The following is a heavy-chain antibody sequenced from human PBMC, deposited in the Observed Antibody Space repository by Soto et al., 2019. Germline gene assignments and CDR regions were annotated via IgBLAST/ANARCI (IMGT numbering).Heavy chain of an antibody. Sequence: QLQLQESGPGLLKPSETLSLTCNVSGGSISSSGFYWGWIRQSPGKGLEWVGCIYWSGSSGSTYYPPSLKRRVTISANTSKSQISLKLTSVTVADTAVYYCARLNLDVDHWGQGTLVTVSS. CDR3: ARLNLDVDH. D-gene: IGHD3-3*01. J-gene: IGHJ4*02. V-gene: IGHV4-39*01. CDR1: GGSISSSGFY. CDR2: IYWSGSSGST.